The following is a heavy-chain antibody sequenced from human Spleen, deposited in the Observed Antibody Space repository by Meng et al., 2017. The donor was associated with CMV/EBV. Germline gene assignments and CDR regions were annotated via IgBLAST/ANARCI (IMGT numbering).Heavy chain of an antibody. D-gene: IGHD3-10*01. J-gene: IGHJ3*01. V-gene: IGHV3-30-3*01. CDR3: ARDRGRTMVRGVLFDEPGALDV. Sequence: GGSLRLSCAASGFTFSSYSIHWVRQAPGKGLEWVAIISYDGSNKFYSDSVKGRFTISRDNSKSTLYLQMNSLRAEDTAVYYCARDRGRTMVRGVLFDEPGALDVWGQGTMVTVSS. CDR1: GFTFSSYS. CDR2: ISYDGSNK.